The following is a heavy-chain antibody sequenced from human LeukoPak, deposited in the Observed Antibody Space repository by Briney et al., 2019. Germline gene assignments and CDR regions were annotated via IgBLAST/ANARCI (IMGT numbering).Heavy chain of an antibody. CDR2: IHWNSAFI. V-gene: IGHV3-9*01. J-gene: IGHJ4*02. CDR1: VFTFHDCL. D-gene: IGHD3-22*01. Sequence: GGSLRLSCAASVFTFHDCLLHWVRQAPGKGLEWVISIHWNSAFIPLADAVKGRFIVSRDNARTALYLQLNSRTAEDAAFSWCAKDSAADYYARSGSRYLDSWGRGTLVTVSS. CDR3: AKDSAADYYARSGSRYLDS.